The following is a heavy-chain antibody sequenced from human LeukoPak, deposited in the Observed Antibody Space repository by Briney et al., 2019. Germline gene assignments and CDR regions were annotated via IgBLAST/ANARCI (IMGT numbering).Heavy chain of an antibody. Sequence: SETLSLTCTVSGGSISSYYWSWIRQPAGKGLEWIGRIYTSGSTNYNPSLKSRVTISVDKSKNQFSLKLSSVTAADTAVYYCAREGLIAVAGKTLGAYLDYWGQGTLVTVSS. V-gene: IGHV4-4*07. D-gene: IGHD6-19*01. CDR1: GGSISSYY. CDR3: AREGLIAVAGKTLGAYLDY. J-gene: IGHJ4*02. CDR2: IYTSGST.